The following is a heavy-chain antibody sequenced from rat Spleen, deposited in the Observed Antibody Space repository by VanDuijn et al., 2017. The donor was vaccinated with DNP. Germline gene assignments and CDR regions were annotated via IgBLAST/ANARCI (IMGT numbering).Heavy chain of an antibody. CDR1: GFTFSNYG. CDR2: ITNSGGST. CDR3: TTGAMMVIIRSWFAY. V-gene: IGHV5-27*01. D-gene: IGHD1-12*03. Sequence: EVQLVESGGGLVQPGRSLKLSCAASGFTFSNYGMAWVRQAPTKGLEWVASITNSGGSTYYRDSVKGRFTISRDNAKSTLYLQMDSLRSEDTATYYCTTGAMMVIIRSWFAYWGQGTLVTVSS. J-gene: IGHJ3*01.